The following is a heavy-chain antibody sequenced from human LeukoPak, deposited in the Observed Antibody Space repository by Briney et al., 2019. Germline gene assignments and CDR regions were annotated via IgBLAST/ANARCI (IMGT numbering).Heavy chain of an antibody. Sequence: GASVKVSCKASGGTFSSYAISWVRQAPGQGLEWMGRIIPILGTANYAQKFQGRVTITADKSTSSAYMELSSLRSEDTAVYYCARVGYSSGWYGSNYWGQGTLVTVSS. CDR1: GGTFSSYA. CDR3: ARVGYSSGWYGSNY. V-gene: IGHV1-69*04. CDR2: IIPILGTA. J-gene: IGHJ4*02. D-gene: IGHD6-19*01.